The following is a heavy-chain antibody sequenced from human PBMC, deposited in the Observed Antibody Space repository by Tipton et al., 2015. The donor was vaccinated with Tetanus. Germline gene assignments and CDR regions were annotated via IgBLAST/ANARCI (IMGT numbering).Heavy chain of an antibody. V-gene: IGHV4-39*07. J-gene: IGHJ5*02. CDR1: GGSISSSSYY. CDR2: IYYSGST. Sequence: TLSLTCTVSGGSISSSSYYWGWIRQPPGKGLEWIGSIYYSGSTYYNPSLKSRVTISVDTSKNQFSLKLSSVTAADTAVYYCASRFGVGWFDPWGQGTLVTVSS. D-gene: IGHD3-3*01. CDR3: ASRFGVGWFDP.